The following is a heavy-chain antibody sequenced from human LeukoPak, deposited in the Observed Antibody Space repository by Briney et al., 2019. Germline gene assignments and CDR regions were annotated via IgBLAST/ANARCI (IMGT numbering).Heavy chain of an antibody. Sequence: PGGSLRLSCAASGFTFSSYAMSWVRQAPGKGLEYVSGVSGSGGSTYYADSVKGRFTISRDNSKNTLHLQMNSLRAEDTAIYYCAKGSSVVVVTATNPWGQGILVTVSS. V-gene: IGHV3-23*01. J-gene: IGHJ5*02. CDR2: VSGSGGST. CDR3: AKGSSVVVVTATNP. CDR1: GFTFSSYA. D-gene: IGHD2-21*02.